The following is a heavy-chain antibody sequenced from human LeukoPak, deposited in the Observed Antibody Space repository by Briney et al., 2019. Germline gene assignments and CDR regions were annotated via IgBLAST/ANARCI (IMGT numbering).Heavy chain of an antibody. D-gene: IGHD3-9*01. Sequence: GGSLRLSCAASGFTFSSYSMNWVRQAPGKGLEWVSSISSSSSYIYYADSVKGRFTISRDNSKNTLYLQMNSLRAEDTAVYYCAKDLEYYDILIGLDYWGQGTLVTVSS. V-gene: IGHV3-21*01. CDR1: GFTFSSYS. J-gene: IGHJ4*02. CDR3: AKDLEYYDILIGLDY. CDR2: ISSSSSYI.